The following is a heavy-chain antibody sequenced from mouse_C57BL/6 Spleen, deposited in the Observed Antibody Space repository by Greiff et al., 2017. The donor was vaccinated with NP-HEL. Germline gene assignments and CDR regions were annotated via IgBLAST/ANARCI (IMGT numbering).Heavy chain of an antibody. Sequence: EVQRVESGGDLVKPGGSLKLSCAASGFTFSSYGMSWVRQTPDKRLEWVATISSGGSYTYYPDSVKGRFTISRDNAKNTLYLQMSSLKSEDTAMYYCARQSNWYFDYWGQGTTLTVSS. CDR1: GFTFSSYG. D-gene: IGHD4-1*01. CDR3: ARQSNWYFDY. J-gene: IGHJ2*01. CDR2: ISSGGSYT. V-gene: IGHV5-6*01.